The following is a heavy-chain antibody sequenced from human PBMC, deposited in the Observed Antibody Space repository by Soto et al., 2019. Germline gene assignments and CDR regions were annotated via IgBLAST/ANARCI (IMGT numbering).Heavy chain of an antibody. CDR3: AREYSNSPEAFDY. Sequence: SETLSLTCTVSGGSISSYYWSWIRQPPGKGLEWIGHIFYSGRTSYNPSLKSRVTMSVDTSRNQFSLKLNSVTAADTAVFYCAREYSNSPEAFDYWGQGALVTVSS. J-gene: IGHJ4*02. V-gene: IGHV4-59*01. CDR1: GGSISSYY. D-gene: IGHD6-6*01. CDR2: IFYSGRT.